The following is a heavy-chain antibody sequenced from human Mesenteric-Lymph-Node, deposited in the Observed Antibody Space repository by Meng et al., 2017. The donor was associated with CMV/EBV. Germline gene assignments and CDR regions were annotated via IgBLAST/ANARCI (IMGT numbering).Heavy chain of an antibody. CDR3: AREASSTIFGVVIPNYFDY. V-gene: IGHV3-53*01. CDR1: GFTISNNY. D-gene: IGHD3-3*01. CDR2: IYSGGNT. J-gene: IGHJ4*02. Sequence: GESLKISCAASGFTISNNYMSWVRQAPGKGLEWVTLIYSGGNTYYADSVKGRFTISRDNAKNSLYLQMNSLRAEDTAVYYCAREASSTIFGVVIPNYFDYWGQGTLVTVSS.